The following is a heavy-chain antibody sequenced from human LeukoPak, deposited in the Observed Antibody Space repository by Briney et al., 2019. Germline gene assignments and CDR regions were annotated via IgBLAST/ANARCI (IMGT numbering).Heavy chain of an antibody. CDR3: AREPFFSSYGPTYYYYMDV. J-gene: IGHJ6*03. D-gene: IGHD5-18*01. CDR2: INPNSGGT. V-gene: IGHV1-2*02. Sequence: GASVKVSCKASGYTFTGYYMHWVRQAPGQGLEWMGWINPNSGGTNYAQKFQGRVTMTRDTSISTAYMELSRLRSDDTAVYYCAREPFFSSYGPTYYYYMDVWGKGTTVTVSS. CDR1: GYTFTGYY.